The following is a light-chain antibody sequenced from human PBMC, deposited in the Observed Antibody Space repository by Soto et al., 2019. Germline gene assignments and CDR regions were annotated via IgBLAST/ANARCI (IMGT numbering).Light chain of an antibody. CDR1: QNVNSN. CDR3: QQYDNWPPYT. Sequence: DIVMTQSPATLSVSPGDRATLSCRASQNVNSNLAWYQQIPGQAPRLLIYGASTRATGIPARFSGSGSGTEFTITISSLQSEDFAVYYCQQYDNWPPYTFGQGTKLEIK. CDR2: GAS. J-gene: IGKJ2*01. V-gene: IGKV3-15*01.